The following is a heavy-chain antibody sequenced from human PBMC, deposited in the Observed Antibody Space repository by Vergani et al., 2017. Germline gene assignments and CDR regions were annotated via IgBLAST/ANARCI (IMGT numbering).Heavy chain of an antibody. D-gene: IGHD5-18*01. J-gene: IGHJ6*02. CDR1: GYTFTSYD. Sequence: QVQLVQSGAEVKKPGASVKVSCKASGYTFTSYDIHWVRQATGQGLEWMGWMNPNSGNTGYAQKFQGRVTMTRNTSISTAYMELSSLRSEDTAVYYCAEGPARHGYSYGVGYGMDVWGQGTTVTVSS. V-gene: IGHV1-8*01. CDR3: AEGPARHGYSYGVGYGMDV. CDR2: MNPNSGNT.